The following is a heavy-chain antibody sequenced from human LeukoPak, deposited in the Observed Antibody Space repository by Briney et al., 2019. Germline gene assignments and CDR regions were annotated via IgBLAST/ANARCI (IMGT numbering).Heavy chain of an antibody. J-gene: IGHJ4*02. CDR2: IRYDGSNK. D-gene: IGHD4-17*01. Sequence: GGSLRLSCAASGFTFSSYGMHWVRQAPGKGLEWVAFIRYDGSNKYYADSVKGRFTISRDNSKNTLYLQMNSLRAEDTAVYYCAKVGDEVTTFFDYWGQGTLVTVSS. V-gene: IGHV3-30*02. CDR3: AKVGDEVTTFFDY. CDR1: GFTFSSYG.